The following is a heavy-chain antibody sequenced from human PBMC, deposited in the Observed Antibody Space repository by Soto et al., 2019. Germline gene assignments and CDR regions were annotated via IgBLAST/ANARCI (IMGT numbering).Heavy chain of an antibody. J-gene: IGHJ6*02. CDR2: ISFSKGKT. CDR1: GYTFTNSD. V-gene: IGHV1-18*01. Sequence: APVKVSCKASGYTFTNSDVAWVRRAPGQGLQWMGWISFSKGKTYYEQSFQGRVTMTKDTVTTTGYMEVRSQRSDDTAVYYCARKGYSGNISLDIWGQGTTVT. CDR3: ARKGYSGNISLDI. D-gene: IGHD4-4*01.